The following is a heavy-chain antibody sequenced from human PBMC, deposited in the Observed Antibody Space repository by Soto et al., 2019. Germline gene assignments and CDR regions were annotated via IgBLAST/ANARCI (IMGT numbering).Heavy chain of an antibody. J-gene: IGHJ3*02. CDR1: GFTFSSYS. CDR2: ISSSSSTI. V-gene: IGHV3-48*02. CDR3: ARDHDSSGWYDAFDI. D-gene: IGHD6-19*01. Sequence: EVQLVESGGGLVQPGGSLRLSCAASGFTFSSYSMNWVRQAPGKGLEWVSYISSSSSTIYYADSVKGRFTISRDNAKNSLYLQMNSLRDEDTAVYYCARDHDSSGWYDAFDIWGQGTMVTVSP.